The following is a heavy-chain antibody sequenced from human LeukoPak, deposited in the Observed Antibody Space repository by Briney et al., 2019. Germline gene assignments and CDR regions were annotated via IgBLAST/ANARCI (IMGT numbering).Heavy chain of an antibody. CDR1: GGSITSGGYY. V-gene: IGHV4-31*03. D-gene: IGHD3-22*01. CDR2: IYYSGST. Sequence: SETLSLTCTVSGGSITSGGYYWSWIRQQPGKVLEWIGYIYYSGSTYYNPSLKSRVIISGDTSKNHFSLKLSSVSAADTAVYYCARAMMADYYFDYWGQGTLVTVSS. CDR3: ARAMMADYYFDY. J-gene: IGHJ4*02.